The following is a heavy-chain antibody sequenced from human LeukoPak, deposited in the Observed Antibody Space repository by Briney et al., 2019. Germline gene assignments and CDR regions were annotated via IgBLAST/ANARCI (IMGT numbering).Heavy chain of an antibody. V-gene: IGHV1-18*01. D-gene: IGHD6-19*01. CDR2: ISAYNGNT. CDR3: ARAVAGRGNWFDP. J-gene: IGHJ5*02. CDR1: GYTFTSYG. Sequence: ASVKVSCEASGYTFTSYGISWVRQAPGQGLEWTGWISAYNGNTNYAQKLQGRVTMTTDTSTSTAYMELRSLRSDDTAVYYCARAVAGRGNWFDPWGQGTLVTVSS.